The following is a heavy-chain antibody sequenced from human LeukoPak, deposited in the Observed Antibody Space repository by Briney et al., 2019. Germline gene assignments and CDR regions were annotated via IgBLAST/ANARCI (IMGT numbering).Heavy chain of an antibody. CDR3: ARIRAPRSFGQRESDY. D-gene: IGHD3-3*02. Sequence: ASVKVSCTASGYIFTNNAMNWVRQAPGQGLEWMGWINTNTRNPTYAQGFTGRFVFSLDTSVSTAYLQISSLKAEDTAVYYCARIRAPRSFGQRESDYWGQGTLVTVSS. CDR1: GYIFTNNA. J-gene: IGHJ4*02. V-gene: IGHV7-4-1*02. CDR2: INTNTRNP.